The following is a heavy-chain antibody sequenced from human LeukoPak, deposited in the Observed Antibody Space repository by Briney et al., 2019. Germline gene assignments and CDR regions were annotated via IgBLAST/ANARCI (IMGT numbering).Heavy chain of an antibody. CDR1: GFTFTTYA. CDR2: ISNTGGNT. V-gene: IGHV3-23*01. D-gene: IGHD2-15*01. J-gene: IGHJ4*02. CDR3: AKSHSVAQRGYFDY. Sequence: GGSLRLSCAASGFTFTTYAMSWVRQAPGKGLEWLSTISNTGGNTYFADSVKGRFTISRDNSKNLVYLHMNSLRAEDTAVYYCAKSHSVAQRGYFDYWGQGTLVTVSS.